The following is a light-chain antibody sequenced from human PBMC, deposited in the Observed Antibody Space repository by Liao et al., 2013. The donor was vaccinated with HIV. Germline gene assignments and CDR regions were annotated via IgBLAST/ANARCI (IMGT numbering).Light chain of an antibody. CDR3: QAWDRNTAI. J-gene: IGLJ2*01. CDR2: EDT. V-gene: IGLV3-1*01. CDR1: KLGDQY. Sequence: SYELTQPPSVSVSPGQTASVTCSGDKLGDQYVSWYQQRPGQSPILVIYEDTKRPSGIPERFSGSNSGNTATLTISGTQPTDEADYYCQAWDRNTAIFGGGTKLTVL.